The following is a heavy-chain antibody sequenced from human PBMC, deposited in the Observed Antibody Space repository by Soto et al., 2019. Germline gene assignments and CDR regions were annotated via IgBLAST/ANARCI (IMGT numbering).Heavy chain of an antibody. V-gene: IGHV1-69*01. CDR3: ARGGDIVVVPAARDYYYGMDV. CDR1: GGTFSSYA. D-gene: IGHD2-2*01. CDR2: IIPIFGTA. J-gene: IGHJ6*02. Sequence: QVQLVQSGAEVKKPGSSVKVSCKASGGTFSSYAISWVRQAPGQGLEWMGGIIPIFGTANYAQKFQGRVTITADESTSTGYMELSSLGSEDTAVYYCARGGDIVVVPAARDYYYGMDVWGQGTTVTVSS.